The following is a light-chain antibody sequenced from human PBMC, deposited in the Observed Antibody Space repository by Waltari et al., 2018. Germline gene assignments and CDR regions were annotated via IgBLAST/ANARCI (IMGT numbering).Light chain of an antibody. CDR3: MQGSHWPRT. CDR1: PSPVHRDGKTY. V-gene: IGKV2-30*02. Sequence: DVVLTQSPLFLPVTLGQPASMSCRSCPSPVHRDGKTYLNWFHQRPGRSPRRLIYKISRRESGVPDRFSGSGSGTDFTLKISRVEAEDVGVYYCMQGSHWPRTFGQGTKLEI. CDR2: KIS. J-gene: IGKJ2*01.